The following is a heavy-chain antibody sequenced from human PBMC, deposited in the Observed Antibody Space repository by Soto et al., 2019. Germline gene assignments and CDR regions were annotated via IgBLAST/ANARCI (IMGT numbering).Heavy chain of an antibody. J-gene: IGHJ2*01. V-gene: IGHV3-23*01. CDR2: ISGSGGST. CDR3: AKDPHDYGDYVWYFDL. D-gene: IGHD4-17*01. Sequence: GGSMRLSCAASGFTFSSYAMSWVRQDPGKGLEWVSAISGSGGSTYYADSVKGRFTISRDNSKNTLYLQMDSLRAEDTAVYYCAKDPHDYGDYVWYFDLWGRGTLVTVPQ. CDR1: GFTFSSYA.